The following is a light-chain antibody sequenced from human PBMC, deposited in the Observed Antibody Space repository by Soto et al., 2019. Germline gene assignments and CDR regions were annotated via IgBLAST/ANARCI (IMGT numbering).Light chain of an antibody. Sequence: EIVMTQSPATLSVSPGERATLSCRASQSVSSNLAWYQQKPGQAPRLLIYGASTRATGIPARFSGSGSGTEFTLTISSLQSEEFAVYYCQQYNNWRWTFGQGTKVEIK. CDR3: QQYNNWRWT. J-gene: IGKJ1*01. CDR2: GAS. CDR1: QSVSSN. V-gene: IGKV3-15*01.